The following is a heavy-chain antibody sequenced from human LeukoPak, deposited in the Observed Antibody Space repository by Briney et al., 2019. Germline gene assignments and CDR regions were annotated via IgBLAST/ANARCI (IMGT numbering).Heavy chain of an antibody. Sequence: GGSLRLSCAASGFTFSSYGMHWVRQAPGKGLEWVAVISYDGSNKYYADSVKGRFTISRDNSKNTLYLQMNGLRAEDTAVYYCATSRSITFGGVSPSDYWGQGTLVTVSS. V-gene: IGHV3-30*03. J-gene: IGHJ4*02. CDR2: ISYDGSNK. CDR1: GFTFSSYG. D-gene: IGHD3-16*01. CDR3: ATSRSITFGGVSPSDY.